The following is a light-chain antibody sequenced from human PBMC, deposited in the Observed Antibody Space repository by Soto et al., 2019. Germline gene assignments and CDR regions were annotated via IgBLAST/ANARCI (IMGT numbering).Light chain of an antibody. CDR3: LQHNSYPRT. V-gene: IGKV1-17*03. J-gene: IGKJ1*01. Sequence: DIQMTQSASAMSASVGDIVTITCRASQGINNYLVWFQQKPGKVPKRLIYAASSLESGVPSRCSGSGSGTEFTLTISSLQPEDSATYYCLQHNSYPRTFVRGIKVEIK. CDR2: AAS. CDR1: QGINNY.